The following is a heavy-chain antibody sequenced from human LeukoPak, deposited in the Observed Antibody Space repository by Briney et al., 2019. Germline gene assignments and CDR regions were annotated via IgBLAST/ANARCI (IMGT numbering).Heavy chain of an antibody. CDR2: ISYDGSNK. CDR3: ARGLWRWAMDV. Sequence: PGRSLRLSCAASGFTFSSYAMHWVRQAPGKGLEWVAVISYDGSNKYYADSVKGRFTISRDNSKNTLYLQMNSLRAEDTAVYYCARGLWRWAMDVWGQGTTVTVSS. J-gene: IGHJ6*02. D-gene: IGHD3-16*01. V-gene: IGHV3-30-3*01. CDR1: GFTFSSYA.